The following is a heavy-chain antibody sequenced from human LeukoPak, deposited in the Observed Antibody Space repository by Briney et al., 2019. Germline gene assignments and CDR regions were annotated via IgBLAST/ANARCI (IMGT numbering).Heavy chain of an antibody. CDR1: GHSISSGYY. CDR3: ARVIFCSGGSCYAGAWFDP. CDR2: IYQSGST. Sequence: SETLSLTCAVSGHSISSGYYWGWIRQPPGKGLEWIGSIYQSGSTYYNPSLKSRVTISVDTSKNQFSLKLISVTAADTAVYYCARVIFCSGGSCYAGAWFDPWGQGTLVTVSS. J-gene: IGHJ5*02. V-gene: IGHV4-38-2*01. D-gene: IGHD2-15*01.